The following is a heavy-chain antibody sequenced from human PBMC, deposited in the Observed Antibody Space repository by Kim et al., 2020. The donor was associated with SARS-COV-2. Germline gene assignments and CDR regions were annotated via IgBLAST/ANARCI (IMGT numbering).Heavy chain of an antibody. CDR1: GFTFSSYA. J-gene: IGHJ4*02. CDR3: ARDRDSGYDYDY. Sequence: GGSLRLSCAASGFTFSSYAMNWVRQAPGKGLEWVSVITYNGGNKYYADSVKGRFTISRDNSKNTLYLQMNSLRAEDTAVYYCARDRDSGYDYDYWGQGTLVTVSS. CDR2: ITYNGGNK. V-gene: IGHV3-30*04. D-gene: IGHD5-12*01.